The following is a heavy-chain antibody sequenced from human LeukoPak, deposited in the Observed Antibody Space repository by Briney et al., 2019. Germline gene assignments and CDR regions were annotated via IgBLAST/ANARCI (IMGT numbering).Heavy chain of an antibody. CDR3: AHTLRGVVATNFDY. Sequence: GGSLRLSCAASGFTFSSYAMSWVRQAPGKGLEWVSAIGGSGGSTYYADSVKGRFTISRDNSKNTLYLQMNSLRAEDTAVYYCAHTLRGVVATNFDYWGQGTLVTVSS. V-gene: IGHV3-23*01. J-gene: IGHJ4*02. CDR1: GFTFSSYA. D-gene: IGHD5-24*01. CDR2: IGGSGGST.